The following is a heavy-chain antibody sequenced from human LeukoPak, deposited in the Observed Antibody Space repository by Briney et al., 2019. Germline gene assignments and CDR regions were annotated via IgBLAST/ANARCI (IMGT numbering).Heavy chain of an antibody. V-gene: IGHV1-18*01. CDR1: GYTFTSYG. Sequence: ASVKVSCKASGYTFTSYGISWVRQAPGQGLEWMGWISAYNGNTNYARKLQGRVTMTTDTSTSTAYMELRSLRSDDTAVYYCARQTYYYDSSGQGLVSSQIDYWGQGTLVTVSS. CDR3: ARQTYYYDSSGQGLVSSQIDY. D-gene: IGHD3-22*01. CDR2: ISAYNGNT. J-gene: IGHJ4*02.